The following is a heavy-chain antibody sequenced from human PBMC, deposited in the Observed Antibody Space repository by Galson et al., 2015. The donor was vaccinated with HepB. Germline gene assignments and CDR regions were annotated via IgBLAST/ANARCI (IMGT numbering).Heavy chain of an antibody. J-gene: IGHJ3*02. Sequence: SLRLSCAASGFTFSNYAMSWVRQAPGKGLEWVTAISGGGENPDYADSVKGRFTISRDNSRSTLFLQLNSLRAEDTAVYYCAKGIGALSRVSFDIWGQGTVVTVSS. CDR1: GFTFSNYA. CDR3: AKGIGALSRVSFDI. D-gene: IGHD2-15*01. V-gene: IGHV3-23*01. CDR2: ISGGGENP.